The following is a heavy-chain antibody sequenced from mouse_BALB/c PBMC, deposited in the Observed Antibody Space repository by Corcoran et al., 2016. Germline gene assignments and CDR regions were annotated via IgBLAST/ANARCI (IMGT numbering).Heavy chain of an antibody. CDR1: GYTFTNYG. CDR2: INTYTGEP. Sequence: QIQLVQSGPELKKPGETVKISCKASGYTFTNYGMNWVKQAPGKGLKWMGWINTYTGEPTYADDFKGRFAFSLETSASTAYLQINNLKNEDTATYFCAGGNYVKVAYWGQGTLVTVSA. V-gene: IGHV9-3-1*01. CDR3: AGGNYVKVAY. D-gene: IGHD2-1*01. J-gene: IGHJ3*01.